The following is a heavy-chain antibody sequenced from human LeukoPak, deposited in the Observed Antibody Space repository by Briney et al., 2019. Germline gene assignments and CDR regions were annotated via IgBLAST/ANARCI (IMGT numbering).Heavy chain of an antibody. V-gene: IGHV4-34*01. D-gene: IGHD2-2*01. CDR2: INHSGST. Sequence: SETLSLTCAVYGGSFSGYYWSWIRQPPGKGLEWIGEINHSGSTNYNPSLKSRVTISVDTSKNQFSLKLSSVTAADTAVYYCARGHGTSPFSRPVPWGQGTLVTVSS. CDR1: GGSFSGYY. CDR3: ARGHGTSPFSRPVP. J-gene: IGHJ5*02.